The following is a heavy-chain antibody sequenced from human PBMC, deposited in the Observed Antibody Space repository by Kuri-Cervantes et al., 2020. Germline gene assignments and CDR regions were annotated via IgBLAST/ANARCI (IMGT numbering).Heavy chain of an antibody. V-gene: IGHV1-2*02. J-gene: IGHJ6*02. Sequence: ASVKVSCKASGYTFTSYYMHWVRQAPGQGLEWMGWINPNSGGTNYAQKFQGRVTMTRDTSISTAYMELSRLRSDDTAVYYCARDRITGTTFHYYYYYGMDVWGQGTTVTVSS. CDR2: INPNSGGT. CDR1: GYTFTSYY. D-gene: IGHD1-7*01. CDR3: ARDRITGTTFHYYYYYGMDV.